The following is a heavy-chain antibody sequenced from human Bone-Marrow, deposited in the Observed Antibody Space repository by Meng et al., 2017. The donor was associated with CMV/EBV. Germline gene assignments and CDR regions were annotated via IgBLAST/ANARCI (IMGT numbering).Heavy chain of an antibody. D-gene: IGHD3-9*01. V-gene: IGHV1-3*01. CDR2: INAGNGNT. Sequence: SGYTFNTYAIHWVRQAPGQRLEWMGWINAGNGNTKYSQKFQGRVTITRDTSASTAYMELSSLRSEDTAVYYCARYALRYPYNWFDPWGQGTLVTVSS. J-gene: IGHJ5*02. CDR3: ARYALRYPYNWFDP. CDR1: GYTFNTYA.